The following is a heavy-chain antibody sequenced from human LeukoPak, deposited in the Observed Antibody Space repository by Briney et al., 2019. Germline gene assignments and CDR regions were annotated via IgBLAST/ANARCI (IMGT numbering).Heavy chain of an antibody. D-gene: IGHD5-12*01. J-gene: IGHJ6*02. CDR1: GFTFSDYY. V-gene: IGHV3-11*01. Sequence: GGSLRLSCAAPGFTFSDYYMSWIRQAPGKGLEWVSYISSSGSTIYYADSVKGRFTISRDNAKNSLYLQMNSLRAEDTAVYYCARDSRYSGYDLDLLNYYYGMDVWGQGTTVTVSS. CDR3: ARDSRYSGYDLDLLNYYYGMDV. CDR2: ISSSGSTI.